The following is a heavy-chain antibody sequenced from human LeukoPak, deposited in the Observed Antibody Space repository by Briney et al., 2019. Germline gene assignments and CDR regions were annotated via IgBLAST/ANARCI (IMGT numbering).Heavy chain of an antibody. CDR1: GGSFSGYY. V-gene: IGHV4-34*01. Sequence: SETLSLTCAVYGGSFSGYYWSWIRQPPGKGLEWIVEINHSGSTNYNPSLKSRVTISVDTSKNQFSLKLSSVTAADTAVYYCARGGSSSRSPQYNWFDPWGQGTLVTVSS. CDR3: ARGGSSSRSPQYNWFDP. D-gene: IGHD6-13*01. CDR2: INHSGST. J-gene: IGHJ5*02.